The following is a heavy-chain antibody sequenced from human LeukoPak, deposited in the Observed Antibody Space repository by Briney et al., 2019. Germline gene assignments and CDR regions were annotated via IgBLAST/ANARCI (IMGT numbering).Heavy chain of an antibody. CDR1: GFTFSNYW. V-gene: IGHV3-7*01. D-gene: IGHD5-12*01. Sequence: GGSLRLSCAASGFTFSNYWMAWVRQAPGKELEWVANIRDDGSQKYYVDSVKGRFTISRDNAKNSLYLQMNSLRAEDTAVYYCARTNGYSGYVSYDYWGQGTLVTVSS. CDR3: ARTNGYSGYVSYDY. J-gene: IGHJ4*02. CDR2: IRDDGSQK.